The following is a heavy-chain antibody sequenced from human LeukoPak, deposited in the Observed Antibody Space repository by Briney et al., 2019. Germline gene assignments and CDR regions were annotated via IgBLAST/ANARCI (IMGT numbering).Heavy chain of an antibody. CDR1: GYTFTSYY. Sequence: ASVKVSCKASGYTFTSYYMHWVRQAPGQGLEWMGRINPNSGGTNYAQKFQGRVTMTRDTSISTAYMELSRLRSDDTAVYYCARVSSKRWLQLGYFDYWGQGTLVTVSS. J-gene: IGHJ4*02. CDR3: ARVSSKRWLQLGYFDY. CDR2: INPNSGGT. V-gene: IGHV1-2*06. D-gene: IGHD5-24*01.